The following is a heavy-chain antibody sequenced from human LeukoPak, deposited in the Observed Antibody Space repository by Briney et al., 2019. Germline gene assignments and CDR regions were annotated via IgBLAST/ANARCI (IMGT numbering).Heavy chain of an antibody. J-gene: IGHJ4*02. V-gene: IGHV3-11*01. CDR1: GVTFSDYY. D-gene: IGHD4-17*01. Sequence: GGSLRLSCAASGVTFSDYYMSWIRPAPGKGLEWVSYISSSGSTIYYADSVKGRFTISRDNAKNSLYLQMNSLRAEDTAVYYRALDYGDFYFDYWGQGTLVTVSS. CDR2: ISSSGSTI. CDR3: ALDYGDFYFDY.